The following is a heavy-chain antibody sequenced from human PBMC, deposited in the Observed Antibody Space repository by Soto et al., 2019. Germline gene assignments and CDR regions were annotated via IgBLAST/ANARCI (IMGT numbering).Heavy chain of an antibody. CDR2: IYYSGST. Sequence: AETLSLTCTVSGFSISNRGYYWGWIRQPPGKGLEWIGSIYYSGSTYYNPSLKSRVTISVDTSKNQFSLKLSSVTAADTAVYYCARHPDVARGGFDPWGQGTLVTVSS. D-gene: IGHD3-10*01. CDR3: ARHPDVARGGFDP. J-gene: IGHJ5*02. CDR1: GFSISNRGYY. V-gene: IGHV4-39*01.